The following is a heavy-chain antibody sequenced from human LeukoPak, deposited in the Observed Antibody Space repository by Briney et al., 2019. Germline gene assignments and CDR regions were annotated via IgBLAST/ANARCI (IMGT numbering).Heavy chain of an antibody. V-gene: IGHV1-2*02. D-gene: IGHD3-3*01. CDR2: INPNSGGT. Sequence: ASVKVSCKASGYTFTGYYMHWVRQVPGQGLEWMGWINPNSGGTNYAQKFQGRVTMTRDTSISTAYMELSRLRSDDTAVYYCARDTYYDFWSGYSYWGQGTMVTVSS. J-gene: IGHJ3*01. CDR1: GYTFTGYY. CDR3: ARDTYYDFWSGYSY.